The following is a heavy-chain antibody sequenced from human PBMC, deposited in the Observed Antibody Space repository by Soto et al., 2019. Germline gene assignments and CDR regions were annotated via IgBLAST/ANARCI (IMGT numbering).Heavy chain of an antibody. CDR1: GDSVSSNRAT. CDR3: GRLVGNSWIDY. J-gene: IGHJ4*02. V-gene: IGHV6-1*01. CDR2: TYYRSRWFH. D-gene: IGHD6-13*01. Sequence: QVQLQQSGPGLVKPSQTLSLTCAISGDSVSSNRATWNRFRQSPSRGLEWLGRTYYRSRWFHDYAVSLNGRGTINPDTSQNQFSLHLTSVTPEDTAVYYCGRLVGNSWIDYWGQGTLVTVSS.